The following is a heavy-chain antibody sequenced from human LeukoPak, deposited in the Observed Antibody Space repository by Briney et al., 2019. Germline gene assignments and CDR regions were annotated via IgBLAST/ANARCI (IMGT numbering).Heavy chain of an antibody. CDR2: IFYTGRT. J-gene: IGHJ4*02. CDR3: ARDILATSIAAPYY. V-gene: IGHV4-39*07. CDR1: GGSISSSTYY. Sequence: KSSETLSLTCTVSGGSISSSTYYWGWIRQPPGKGLEWIGSIFYTGRTYYNPSLKSRVTMSVDTSKNQLSLRLGSVNAADTAVYYCARDILATSIAAPYYWGQGTLVTVSS. D-gene: IGHD6-13*01.